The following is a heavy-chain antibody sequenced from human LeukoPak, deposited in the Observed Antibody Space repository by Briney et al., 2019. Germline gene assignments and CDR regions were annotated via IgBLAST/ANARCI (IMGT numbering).Heavy chain of an antibody. CDR3: AKATAYNYYFYMDV. D-gene: IGHD5-24*01. V-gene: IGHV4-61*02. CDR1: GGSITNGSYY. J-gene: IGHJ6*03. Sequence: SETLSLTCTVSGGSITNGSYYWTWIRQYAGNGLEWIGRVYSGGTTNYNPSLKSRLTISLDTSSNQFSLRLTSVTAADTAVYYCAKATAYNYYFYMDVWGNGTAVIISS. CDR2: VYSGGTT.